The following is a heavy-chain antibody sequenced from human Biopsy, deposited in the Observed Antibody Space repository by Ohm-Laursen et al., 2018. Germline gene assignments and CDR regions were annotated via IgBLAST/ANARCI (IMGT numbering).Heavy chain of an antibody. CDR3: ARGGTLVVVPTAVLHSFDI. CDR1: GYTFSSYS. CDR2: ISTYNGNT. D-gene: IGHD2-2*01. J-gene: IGHJ3*02. V-gene: IGHV1-18*01. Sequence: ALVKVSCKASGYTFSSYSINWVRQAPGQGLEWLGWISTYNGNTNYAQNLQGRVTMTTDTSTSTAYMELRSLRSDDTAVYYCARGGTLVVVPTAVLHSFDIWGQGTMVTVSS.